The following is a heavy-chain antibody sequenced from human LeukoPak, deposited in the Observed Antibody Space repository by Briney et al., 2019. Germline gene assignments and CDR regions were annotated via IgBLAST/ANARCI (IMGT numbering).Heavy chain of an antibody. CDR2: ISSSGGSI. CDR1: GXTLSSYE. D-gene: IGHD5-18*01. Sequence: AGGSLRLSCAASGXTLSSYEMTWVRQAQGKGLEWASYISSSGGSIYYADSVKGRFTISRDNAKNSLYLQMNSLRAEDTAVYYCAGGYGYGGWDYWGQGTLVTVSS. CDR3: AGGYGYGGWDY. V-gene: IGHV3-48*03. J-gene: IGHJ4*02.